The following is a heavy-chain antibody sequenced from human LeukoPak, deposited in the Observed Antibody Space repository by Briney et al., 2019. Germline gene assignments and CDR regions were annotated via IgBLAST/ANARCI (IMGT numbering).Heavy chain of an antibody. CDR2: INSDVSST. CDR3: ARDSRALNYDFWSGRAYYFDY. CDR1: GSTFSSYW. Sequence: GRSLRLSCAASGSTFSSYWMHWVRQAPRKGLVWVSRINSDVSSTSYAHSVRGRFTISRDNAKNTLYLQMNSLRDEDTAVYYCARDSRALNYDFWSGRAYYFDYWGQGTLVTVSS. D-gene: IGHD3-3*01. V-gene: IGHV3-74*01. J-gene: IGHJ4*02.